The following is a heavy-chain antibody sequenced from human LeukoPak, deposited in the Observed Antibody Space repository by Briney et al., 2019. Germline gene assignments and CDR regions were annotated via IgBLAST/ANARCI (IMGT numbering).Heavy chain of an antibody. CDR3: AREGVAVTGTTLPYYYYGMDV. Sequence: SQTLSLTCAISGDSVSSNSAAWYWIRQSPSRGLEWLVRTYYRSKWYNDYAVSVKTRITINPDTSKNQLSLQLNSVTPEDTAVYYCAREGVAVTGTTLPYYYYGMDVWGQGTTVTVSS. CDR2: TYYRSKWYN. D-gene: IGHD1-20*01. V-gene: IGHV6-1*01. CDR1: GDSVSSNSAA. J-gene: IGHJ6*02.